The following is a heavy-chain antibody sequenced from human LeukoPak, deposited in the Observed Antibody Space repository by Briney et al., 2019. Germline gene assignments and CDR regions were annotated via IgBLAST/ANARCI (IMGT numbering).Heavy chain of an antibody. CDR2: IYTSGST. CDR1: GGSISSGSYY. J-gene: IGHJ1*01. CDR3: ARLKYYYDSSGYRAEYFQH. V-gene: IGHV4-61*02. Sequence: SQTLSLTCTVSGGSISSGSYYWSWIRQPAGKGLEWIGRIYTSGSTNYNPSLKSRVTISVDTSKNQLSLKLSSVTAADTAVYYCARLKYYYDSSGYRAEYFQHWGQGTLVTASS. D-gene: IGHD3-22*01.